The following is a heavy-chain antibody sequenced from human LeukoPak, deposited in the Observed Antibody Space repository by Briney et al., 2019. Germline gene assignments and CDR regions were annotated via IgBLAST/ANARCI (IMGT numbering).Heavy chain of an antibody. CDR3: ARDYFGGWNDY. J-gene: IGHJ4*02. D-gene: IGHD3-16*01. Sequence: GSLRLSCAASGFTFSSYGMHWVRQAPGKGLEWVAVISYDGSNKYYADSVKGRFTISRDNSKNTLYLQMNSLRAEDTAVYYCARDYFGGWNDYWGQGALVTVSS. CDR1: GFTFSSYG. V-gene: IGHV3-30*03. CDR2: ISYDGSNK.